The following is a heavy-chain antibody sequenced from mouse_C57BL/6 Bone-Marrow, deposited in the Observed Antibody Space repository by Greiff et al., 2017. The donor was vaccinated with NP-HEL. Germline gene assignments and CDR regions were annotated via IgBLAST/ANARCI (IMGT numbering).Heavy chain of an antibody. CDR3: APFAD. CDR2: INPNNGGT. J-gene: IGHJ3*01. CDR1: GYTFTDYY. V-gene: IGHV1-26*01. Sequence: EVQLQQSGPELVKPGASVKISCKASGYTFTDYYMNWVKQSPGKSLEWIGDINPNNGGTSYNQKFKGKATLTVDKSSSTAYMELRSLTSEDSAVYYCAPFADWGQGTLVTVSA.